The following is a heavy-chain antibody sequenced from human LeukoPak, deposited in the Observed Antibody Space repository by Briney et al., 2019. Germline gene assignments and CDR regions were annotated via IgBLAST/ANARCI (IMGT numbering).Heavy chain of an antibody. D-gene: IGHD2-15*01. V-gene: IGHV3-48*01. CDR3: TRVHGGYPFDS. CDR2: ISSNSSTI. J-gene: IGHJ4*02. CDR1: GFIFSSYS. Sequence: GGSLRLSCAASGFIFSSYSMNWVRQAPGKGLEWVSFISSNSSTIYYADSVKGRFTISRDNAKNSLYLQMNSLRAEDTAVYYCTRVHGGYPFDSWGQGTLVTVSS.